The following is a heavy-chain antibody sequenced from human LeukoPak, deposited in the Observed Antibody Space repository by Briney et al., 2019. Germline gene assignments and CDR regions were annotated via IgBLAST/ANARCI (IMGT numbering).Heavy chain of an antibody. Sequence: PGGSLRLSCAASGFTFDDYGMSWVRQAPGKGLEWVSGINWNGGSTGYADSVKGRFTISRDNAKNSLYLQMNSLRAEDTAVYYCARVSGSVMAVAGTSWSFDYWGRGTLVTVSS. D-gene: IGHD6-19*01. CDR1: GFTFDDYG. J-gene: IGHJ4*02. CDR3: ARVSGSVMAVAGTSWSFDY. V-gene: IGHV3-20*04. CDR2: INWNGGST.